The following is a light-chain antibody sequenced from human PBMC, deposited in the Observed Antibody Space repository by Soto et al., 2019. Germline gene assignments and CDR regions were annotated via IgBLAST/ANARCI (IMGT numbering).Light chain of an antibody. CDR3: QGHSTYPRT. CDR2: TAS. Sequence: DIQFTQSPSFLSASVGDRVTITCRASQGISSYLAWYQQKPGKAPNLLIHTASTLQSGVPSKFSGCGSGTEFTLTISSLQPEDFATYYCQGHSTYPRTVGPGTKVDIK. J-gene: IGKJ1*01. CDR1: QGISSY. V-gene: IGKV1-9*01.